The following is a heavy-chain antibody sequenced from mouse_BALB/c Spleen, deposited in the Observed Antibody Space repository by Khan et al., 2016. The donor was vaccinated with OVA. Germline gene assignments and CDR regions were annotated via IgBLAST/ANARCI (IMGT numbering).Heavy chain of an antibody. CDR2: INSNTGEA. CDR1: GYTFTNYG. Sequence: QIQLVQSGPELKKPGETVKISCKASGYTFTNYGMNWVKQAPGKGLKWMGWINSNTGEATYADDFKGRVAFSLENSASTAYLQIKNLKNEDTATYFCVRGGRRALDYWGQGTSVTVSS. CDR3: VRGGRRALDY. J-gene: IGHJ4*01. D-gene: IGHD3-3*01. V-gene: IGHV9-3-1*01.